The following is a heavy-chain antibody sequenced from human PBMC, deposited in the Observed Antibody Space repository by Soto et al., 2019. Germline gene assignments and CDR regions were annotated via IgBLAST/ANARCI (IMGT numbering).Heavy chain of an antibody. D-gene: IGHD3-10*01. V-gene: IGHV1-8*01. CDR3: ARGRASGSYYLRDY. CDR1: GDTFTTYD. CDR2: INPNSGNI. Sequence: QVQLVQSGAEVRKPGASVKVSCKASGDTFTTYDINWVRQATGHGLEWMGWINPNSGNIGSAQRFQGRVTMTRDTAIRTADMEVSSLRSDDTAVYYCARGRASGSYYLRDYLGQGTLVTVSS. J-gene: IGHJ4*02.